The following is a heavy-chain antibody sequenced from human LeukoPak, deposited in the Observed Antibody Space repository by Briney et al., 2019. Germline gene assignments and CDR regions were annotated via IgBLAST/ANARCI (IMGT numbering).Heavy chain of an antibody. CDR1: GFTFDDYG. D-gene: IGHD6-13*01. Sequence: PGGSLRLSCAASGFTFDDYGMSWVRQAPGKGLEWVSGINWNGGSTGYADSVKGRFTISRDNAKNSLYLQMNSLRAEDTALYYCAREGGTYSSSWENPNYYYYYYMDVWGKGTTVTVSS. V-gene: IGHV3-20*04. J-gene: IGHJ6*03. CDR3: AREGGTYSSSWENPNYYYYYYMDV. CDR2: INWNGGST.